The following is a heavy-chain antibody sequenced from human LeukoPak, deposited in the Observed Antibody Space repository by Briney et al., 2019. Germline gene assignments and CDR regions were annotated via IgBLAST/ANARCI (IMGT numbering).Heavy chain of an antibody. Sequence: SVKVSCTASGGTFSSYAISWVRQAPGQGLEWMGGIIPIFGTANYAQKFQGRVTITADESTSTAYMELSSLRSEDTAVYYCARAPRTYNWNYGFHFDYWGQGTLVTVSS. CDR1: GGTFSSYA. CDR2: IIPIFGTA. D-gene: IGHD1-7*01. J-gene: IGHJ4*02. V-gene: IGHV1-69*13. CDR3: ARAPRTYNWNYGFHFDY.